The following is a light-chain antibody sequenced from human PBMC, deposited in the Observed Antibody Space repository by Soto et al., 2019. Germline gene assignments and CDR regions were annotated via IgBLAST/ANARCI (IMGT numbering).Light chain of an antibody. CDR2: DVR. CDR3: SSYTSGSALVL. CDR1: SSDVGGYNY. V-gene: IGLV2-14*01. J-gene: IGLJ2*01. Sequence: QSALTQPASVSGSPGQSITISCTGSSSDVGGYNYVSWYQQHPGKAPKLMIFDVRDRPSAVSNRFSGSKSGNTASLTISGLQAEDEADYYCSSYTSGSALVLFGGGTKLTVL.